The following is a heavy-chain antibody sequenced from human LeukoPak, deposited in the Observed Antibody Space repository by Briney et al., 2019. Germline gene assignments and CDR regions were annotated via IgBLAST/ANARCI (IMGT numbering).Heavy chain of an antibody. Sequence: KTSETLSLTCTVSGGSISSYYWSWIRQPPGKGLEWIGYIYYSGSTNYNPSLKSRVTISVDTSKNQFSLKLSSVTAADTAVYYCARQYSGSYYSFDYWGQGTLVTVSS. CDR2: IYYSGST. CDR1: GGSISSYY. J-gene: IGHJ4*02. D-gene: IGHD1-26*01. CDR3: ARQYSGSYYSFDY. V-gene: IGHV4-59*01.